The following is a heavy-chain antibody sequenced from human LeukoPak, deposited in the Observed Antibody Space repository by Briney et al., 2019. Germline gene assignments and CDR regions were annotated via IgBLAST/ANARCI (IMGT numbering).Heavy chain of an antibody. CDR1: GFTFSFYT. CDR3: AREVDGGFDP. V-gene: IGHV3-64*01. D-gene: IGHD3-16*01. Sequence: GGSLRLSCAASGFTFSFYTMHWVRQAPGKGLESVSAISSNGDTTYSLKSVKDRFIISRDNSKNTLYLQMGSLRVEDMAVYYCAREVDGGFDPWGQGTLVTVSS. J-gene: IGHJ5*02. CDR2: ISSNGDTT.